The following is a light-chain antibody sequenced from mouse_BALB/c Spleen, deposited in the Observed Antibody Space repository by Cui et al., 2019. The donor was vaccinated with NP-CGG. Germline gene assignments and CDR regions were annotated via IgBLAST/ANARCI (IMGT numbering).Light chain of an antibody. CDR3: ALWYSNHWV. Sequence: QAVVTQEYALTTSPGETVTFTCRSSTGAVTTSNYANWVQKKPDHLFTGLIGGTNNRAPGVPARFSGSLIGDKAALTITGAQTEDEAIYFCALWYSNHWVFGGGTKLTVL. V-gene: IGLV1*01. J-gene: IGLJ1*01. CDR1: TGAVTTSNY. CDR2: GTN.